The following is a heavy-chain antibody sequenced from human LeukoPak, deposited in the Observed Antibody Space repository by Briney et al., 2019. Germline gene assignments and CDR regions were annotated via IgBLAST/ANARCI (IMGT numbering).Heavy chain of an antibody. Sequence: PSETLSLTCAVYGGSFSGYYWTWLRQPPGKGLEWIGEINHSGSTNYNPSLKSRVTVSMDTSKNQFSLKLSPMTAADTAIYFCARGEGSGSFYPYSDYWGQGTLVTVSS. V-gene: IGHV4-34*01. CDR3: ARGEGSGSFYPYSDY. CDR2: INHSGST. J-gene: IGHJ4*02. D-gene: IGHD1-26*01. CDR1: GGSFSGYY.